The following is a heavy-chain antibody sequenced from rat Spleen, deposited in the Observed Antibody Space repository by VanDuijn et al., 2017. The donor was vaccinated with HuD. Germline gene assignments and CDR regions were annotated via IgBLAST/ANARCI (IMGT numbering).Heavy chain of an antibody. D-gene: IGHD1-1*01. CDR1: GFSLTSYN. CDR3: ARSTTVAPFAY. V-gene: IGHV2-45*01. CDR2: MWSGGST. J-gene: IGHJ3*01. Sequence: QVQLKESGPGLVQPSETLSLTCTVSGFSLTSYNVHWVRQPPGKGLEWMGVMWSGGSTDYNSALKSRLSIRRDTSKNQVFLKMNSLQTEDTDMYFCARSTTVAPFAYWGQGTLVTVSS.